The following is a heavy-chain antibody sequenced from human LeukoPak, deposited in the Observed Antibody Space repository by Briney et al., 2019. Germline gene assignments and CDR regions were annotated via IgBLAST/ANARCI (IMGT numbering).Heavy chain of an antibody. CDR2: VSGSGDST. D-gene: IGHD6-19*01. CDR1: GFTFSSYA. J-gene: IGHJ4*02. V-gene: IGHV3-23*01. CDR3: AKDLKRIAVAGAFDY. Sequence: GGSLRLSCAASGFTFSSYAMSWVRQAPGKGLEWVSAVSGSGDSTYYADSVKGRFTISRDNSKNTLYLQMNSLRAEDTAVYYCAKDLKRIAVAGAFDYWGQGTLVTVSS.